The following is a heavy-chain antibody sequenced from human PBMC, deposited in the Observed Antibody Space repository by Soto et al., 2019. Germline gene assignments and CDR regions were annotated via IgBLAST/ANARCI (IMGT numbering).Heavy chain of an antibody. V-gene: IGHV4-4*09. CDR1: DGSFSPNY. CDR2: IYFGGTT. Sequence: ASETLSLTRTVSDGSFSPNYWGWIRQPPGKGLEWVGYIYFGGTTSYNPSLKSRVTISLETSNSQFSLKLSSVTAADTAVYYCASPNWNYNYWGQGTLVTVSS. J-gene: IGHJ4*02. CDR3: ASPNWNYNY. D-gene: IGHD1-7*01.